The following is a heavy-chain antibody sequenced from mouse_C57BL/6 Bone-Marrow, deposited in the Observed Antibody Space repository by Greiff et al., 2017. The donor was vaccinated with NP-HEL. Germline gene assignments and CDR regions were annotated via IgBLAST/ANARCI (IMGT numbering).Heavy chain of an antibody. D-gene: IGHD2-2*01. Sequence: QVQLKQPGAELVKPGASVKLSCKASGYTFTSYWMQWVKQRPGQGLEWIGEIDPSDSYTNYNQKFKGKATLTVDTSSSTAYMQLSSLTSEDSAVYYCARWGVSYFDYWGQGTTLTVSS. J-gene: IGHJ2*01. CDR2: IDPSDSYT. V-gene: IGHV1-50*01. CDR1: GYTFTSYW. CDR3: ARWGVSYFDY.